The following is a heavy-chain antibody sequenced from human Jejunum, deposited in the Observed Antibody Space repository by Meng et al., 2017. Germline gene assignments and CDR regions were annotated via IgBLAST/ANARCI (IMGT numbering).Heavy chain of an antibody. Sequence: QVQLEESGPGLVKPSGTLSLTCAVSGGSITTDWWNWVRQPPGKGLEWIGEIWHSGASNYNPSLRSRVTISADKSKNQLSLELASLTAADTAVYYCARGATGTRPFDYWGQGTLVTVSS. CDR2: IWHSGAS. CDR1: GGSITTDW. CDR3: ARGATGTRPFDY. D-gene: IGHD5-12*01. J-gene: IGHJ4*02. V-gene: IGHV4-4*02.